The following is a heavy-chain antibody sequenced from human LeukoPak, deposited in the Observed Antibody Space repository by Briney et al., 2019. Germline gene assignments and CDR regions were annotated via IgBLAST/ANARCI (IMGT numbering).Heavy chain of an antibody. Sequence: GGSLRLSCAASGFTFSSYGMHWVRQAPGKGLEWVAVISYDGSNKYYADSVKGRFTISRDNSKNTLYLQMNSLRAEDTAVYYCAKVDRGPIPRVFQHWGQGTLVTVSS. CDR2: ISYDGSNK. J-gene: IGHJ1*01. V-gene: IGHV3-30*18. D-gene: IGHD3-10*01. CDR1: GFTFSSYG. CDR3: AKVDRGPIPRVFQH.